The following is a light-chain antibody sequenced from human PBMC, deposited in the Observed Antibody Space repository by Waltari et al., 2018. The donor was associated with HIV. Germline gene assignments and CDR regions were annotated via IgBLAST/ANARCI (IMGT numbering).Light chain of an antibody. CDR1: QDITND. J-gene: IGKJ1*01. CDR2: SAS. CDR3: LQGRSFPRT. Sequence: AIQLTQSPSSLSAYVGDRVTIICRASQDITNDLSWYQQKPGKAPKALISSASTLQSGVPSRFSGSGSGTIFTLTISSVQSEDAASYYCLQGRSFPRTFGQGTNVEIK. V-gene: IGKV1-6*01.